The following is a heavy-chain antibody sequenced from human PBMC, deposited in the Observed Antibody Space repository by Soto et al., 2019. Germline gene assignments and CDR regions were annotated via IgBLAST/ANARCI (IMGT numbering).Heavy chain of an antibody. CDR1: GFTFSSHA. CDR2: LSDSGNSI. V-gene: IGHV3-23*01. J-gene: IGHJ5*02. D-gene: IGHD6-13*01. CDR3: AKVSSSWYAGLVDL. Sequence: EVQLLESGGGLVQPGGSLRLSFTASGFTFSSHAMTWVRQAPGKGLEWVSGLSDSGNSIYYADSVKGRFTISRDNSMNTLYLQMKTLRAEDTAVYYCAKVSSSWYAGLVDLWGQGTLVTVSS.